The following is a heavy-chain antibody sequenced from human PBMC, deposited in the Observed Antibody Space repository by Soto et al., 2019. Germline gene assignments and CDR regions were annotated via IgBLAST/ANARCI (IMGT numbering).Heavy chain of an antibody. D-gene: IGHD3-9*01. CDR1: GFPLSNSA. CDR3: ETNTPVTRWFKSYQYYGMDL. Sequence: SVKVSCKASGFPLSNSAVQWVRQARGRRLEWIGRIVVGTGNTDYAQKFQERVTITRDMSTRTAYMELSSLRSEDTAVYYCETNTPVTRWFKSYQYYGMDLWGQGTSVTVSS. J-gene: IGHJ6*02. CDR2: IVVGTGNT. V-gene: IGHV1-58*01.